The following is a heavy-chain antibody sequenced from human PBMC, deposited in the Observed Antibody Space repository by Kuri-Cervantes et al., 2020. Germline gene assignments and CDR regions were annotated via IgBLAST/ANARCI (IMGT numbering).Heavy chain of an antibody. Sequence: GESLKISCAASGFTFSNAWMSWIRQAPGKGLEWVGRIKSKTDGGTTDYAAPVKGRFTISRDDSKNTLYLQMNSLRAEDTAVYYCARDGATVTNLGYYYYGMDVWGQGTTVTVSS. CDR2: IKSKTDGGTT. CDR1: GFTFSNAW. J-gene: IGHJ6*02. D-gene: IGHD4-17*01. V-gene: IGHV3-15*01. CDR3: ARDGATVTNLGYYYYGMDV.